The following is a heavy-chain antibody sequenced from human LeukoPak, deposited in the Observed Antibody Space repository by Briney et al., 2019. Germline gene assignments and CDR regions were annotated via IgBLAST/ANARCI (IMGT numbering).Heavy chain of an antibody. V-gene: IGHV4-4*07. CDR2: IYTSGST. CDR1: GGSISSYY. CDR3: ARDAQKNTATIYVDY. D-gene: IGHD5-12*01. J-gene: IGHJ4*02. Sequence: SETLSLTCTVSGGSISSYYWSWIRQPAGKGLEWIGRIYTSGSTNYNPSLKSRLTMSVDTSKNQFSLKLSSVTASDTAVYYCARDAQKNTATIYVDYWGEGTLVTVSS.